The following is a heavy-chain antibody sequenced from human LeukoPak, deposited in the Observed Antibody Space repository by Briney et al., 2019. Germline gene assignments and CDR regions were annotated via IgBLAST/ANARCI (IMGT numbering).Heavy chain of an antibody. V-gene: IGHV3-30*04. D-gene: IGHD6-13*01. CDR2: ISYDGSNK. Sequence: GSLRLSCAASGFTFSSYAMHWVRQAPGKGLEWVAVISYDGSNKYYADSVKGRFTISRDNSKNTLYLQMNSLRAEDTAVYYCARGPAAHIIPFDYWGQGTLVTISS. CDR3: ARGPAAHIIPFDY. CDR1: GFTFSSYA. J-gene: IGHJ4*02.